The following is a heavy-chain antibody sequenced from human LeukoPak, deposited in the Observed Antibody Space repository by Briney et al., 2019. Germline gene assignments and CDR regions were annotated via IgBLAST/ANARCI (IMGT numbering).Heavy chain of an antibody. CDR3: ARERGLLWFGELLN. CDR1: GFTFSSYW. D-gene: IGHD3-10*01. J-gene: IGHJ4*02. CDR2: IKQDGSEK. Sequence: PGGSLRLSCAASGFTFSSYWMSWVRQAPGKGLEWVANIKQDGSEKYYVDSVKGRFTISRGNAKNSLYLQMNSLRAEDTAVYYCARERGLLWFGELLNWGQGTLVTVSS. V-gene: IGHV3-7*01.